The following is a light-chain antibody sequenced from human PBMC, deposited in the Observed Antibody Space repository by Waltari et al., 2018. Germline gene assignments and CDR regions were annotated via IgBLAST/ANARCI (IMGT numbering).Light chain of an antibody. CDR3: QSYDNRLSAWV. V-gene: IGLV1-40*01. Sequence: QSALTQPPSVSGAPGPRVTISCTWSRSNIGADYAVHRYQQLPRTAPKLLIHGNSNRPSGVPDRFSGSKSGTSASLAITGLQAEDEADYYCQSYDNRLSAWVFGGGTKLTVL. CDR1: RSNIGADYA. CDR2: GNS. J-gene: IGLJ3*02.